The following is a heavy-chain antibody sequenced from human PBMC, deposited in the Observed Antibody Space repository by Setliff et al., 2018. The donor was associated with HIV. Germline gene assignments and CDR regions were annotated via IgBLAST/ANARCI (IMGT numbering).Heavy chain of an antibody. J-gene: IGHJ4*02. Sequence: PGGSLRLSCAASGFTFSSYEMDWFRQAPGKGLEWVSYITGSSDTIYYADSVKGRFTISRDNAKNSVFLQMNSLRPEDTAVYYCARDPILGGPDFFDYWGQGTLVTVSS. CDR1: GFTFSSYE. CDR2: ITGSSDTI. CDR3: ARDPILGGPDFFDY. V-gene: IGHV3-48*03. D-gene: IGHD1-26*01.